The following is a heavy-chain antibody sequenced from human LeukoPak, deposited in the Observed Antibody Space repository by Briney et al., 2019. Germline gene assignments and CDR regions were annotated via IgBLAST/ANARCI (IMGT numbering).Heavy chain of an antibody. CDR1: GDSISSGAYS. CDR2: IFHTGST. D-gene: IGHD3-3*01. CDR3: ARSRLTFWSGHTSWFDP. V-gene: IGHV4-30-2*01. J-gene: IGHJ5*02. Sequence: SQTLSLTCVVSGDSISSGAYSWSWIRQPPGKGLEWIGYIFHTGSTFYNPSLKSRLTISVDNSKNQFSLRLSSVTAADTAVYYCARSRLTFWSGHTSWFDPWGQGTLVTVSS.